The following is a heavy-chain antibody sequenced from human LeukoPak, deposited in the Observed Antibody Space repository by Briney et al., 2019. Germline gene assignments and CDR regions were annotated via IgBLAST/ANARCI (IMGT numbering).Heavy chain of an antibody. J-gene: IGHJ4*02. CDR2: IRNDGGRT. CDR1: GFVFNSYS. Sequence: GGSLRLSCAATGFVFNSYSMHWVRQAPGKGLECVSAIRNDGGRTYYANSVRGRFTISRDNSKNTLYLQMDSLTAEDTASYYCAREEPAGSTDYWGQGTLVTVSS. CDR3: AREEPAGSTDY. V-gene: IGHV3-64*01. D-gene: IGHD1-14*01.